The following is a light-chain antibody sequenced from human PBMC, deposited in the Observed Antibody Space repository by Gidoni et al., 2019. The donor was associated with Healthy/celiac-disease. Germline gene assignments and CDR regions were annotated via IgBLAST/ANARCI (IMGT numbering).Light chain of an antibody. CDR1: PSVSSSY. V-gene: IGKV3-20*01. Sequence: EIVFTHSPGTLSLSPGERATLSCRASPSVSSSYLAWYQQKPGQAPRLLIYGASSRATGIPDRFSGSGSGTDFTVTISRLEPEDFAVYYCQQYGSSPPWTFGQGTKVEIK. CDR2: GAS. CDR3: QQYGSSPPWT. J-gene: IGKJ1*01.